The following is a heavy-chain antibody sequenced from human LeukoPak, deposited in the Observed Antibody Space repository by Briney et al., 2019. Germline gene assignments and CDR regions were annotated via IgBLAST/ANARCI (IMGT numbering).Heavy chain of an antibody. CDR3: ARVSDSSGYYSPSEYYYYMDV. Sequence: SQTLSLTCTVSGGSLSSGDYYWSWIRQPPGKGLEWIGSIYYSGSTNYNPSLNSRVTISVDTSKNQFSLKLSSVTAADTAVYYCARVSDSSGYYSPSEYYYYMDVCGKGTTVTVSS. V-gene: IGHV4-61*08. CDR1: GGSLSSGDYY. D-gene: IGHD3-22*01. J-gene: IGHJ6*03. CDR2: IYYSGST.